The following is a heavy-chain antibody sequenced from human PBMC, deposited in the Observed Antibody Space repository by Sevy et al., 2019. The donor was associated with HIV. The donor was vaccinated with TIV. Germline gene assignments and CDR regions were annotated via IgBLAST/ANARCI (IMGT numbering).Heavy chain of an antibody. CDR2: IIPIFGTA. CDR1: GGTFSSYA. D-gene: IGHD4-4*01. J-gene: IGHJ4*02. CDR3: AGAAGLQNSNYMFDY. V-gene: IGHV1-69*13. Sequence: ASVKVSCKASGGTFSSYAISWVRQAPGQGLEWMGGIIPIFGTANYAQKFQGRVTITADESTSTAYMELSSLRSEDTAVYYCAGAAGLQNSNYMFDYWGQGTLVTVSS.